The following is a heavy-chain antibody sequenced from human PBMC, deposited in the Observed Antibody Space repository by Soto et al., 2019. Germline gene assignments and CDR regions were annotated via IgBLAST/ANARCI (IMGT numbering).Heavy chain of an antibody. CDR2: ISYDGSSK. D-gene: IGHD1-1*01. CDR1: GFTFSSYL. Sequence: QVQLVESGGGVVQPGKSLRLSCAASGFTFSSYLMHWVRQAPGTGLEWVALISYDGSSKNYADSVKGRFTVSRDNSKNTLYLQMNSLRAEDTALYYCAFNWNDIYYMDVWGKGTTFTVSS. CDR3: AFNWNDIYYMDV. J-gene: IGHJ6*03. V-gene: IGHV3-30*03.